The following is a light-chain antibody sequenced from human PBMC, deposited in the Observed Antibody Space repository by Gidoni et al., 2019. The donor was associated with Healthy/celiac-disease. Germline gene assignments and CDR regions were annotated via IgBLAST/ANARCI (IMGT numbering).Light chain of an antibody. V-gene: IGKV1-5*03. Sequence: DIQMTQSPSTLSASVGDRVIITCRASQSISSWLAWYQQKPGKAPKLLIYKASSLESGVPSRFSGSGPGTEFTLTISSLQPDDFATYYCQQYNSYSSTFGQGTKLEIK. CDR2: KAS. J-gene: IGKJ2*01. CDR3: QQYNSYSST. CDR1: QSISSW.